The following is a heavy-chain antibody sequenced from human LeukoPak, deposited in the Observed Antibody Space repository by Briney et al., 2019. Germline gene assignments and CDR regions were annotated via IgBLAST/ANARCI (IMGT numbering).Heavy chain of an antibody. CDR2: IIPIFGTA. CDR1: GGTFSSYA. Sequence: SVKVSCKASGGTFSSYAISWVRQAPGQGLEWMGGIIPIFGTANYAQKFQGRVTITADESTSTAYMELSSLRSEDTAVYYCARTPGSYGVYFDYWGQGTLVTVSS. CDR3: ARTPGSYGVYFDY. J-gene: IGHJ4*02. D-gene: IGHD1-26*01. V-gene: IGHV1-69*13.